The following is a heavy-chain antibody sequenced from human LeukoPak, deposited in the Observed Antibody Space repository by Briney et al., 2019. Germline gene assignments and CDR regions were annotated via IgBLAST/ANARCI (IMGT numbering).Heavy chain of an antibody. CDR1: GLTLSSYW. V-gene: IGHV3-74*01. CDR2: INSDGSST. D-gene: IGHD3-10*01. J-gene: IGHJ4*02. Sequence: PGGSLRLSCAASGLTLSSYWMHWVRQAPGKGLVWVSRINSDGSSTRYADSVKGRFTISTDNAKNTLYLQMNSLRAEDTAVYYCAELTSMVEQYWGQGTLVTVSS. CDR3: AELTSMVEQY.